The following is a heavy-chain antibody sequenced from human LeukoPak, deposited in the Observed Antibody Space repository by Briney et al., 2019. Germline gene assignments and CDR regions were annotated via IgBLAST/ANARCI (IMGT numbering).Heavy chain of an antibody. CDR3: ARNTRTSFDI. V-gene: IGHV3-74*01. Sequence: GGTLRLSCAASGFTFSSSWMHWVRQAPGKGLVWVSRINPDESTTTYADSEKGRFTISRDNAKNTLYLQMNSLRAEDTAVYYCARNTRTSFDIWGQGTLVTVSS. CDR1: GFTFSSSW. CDR2: INPDESTT. J-gene: IGHJ4*02. D-gene: IGHD2-2*01.